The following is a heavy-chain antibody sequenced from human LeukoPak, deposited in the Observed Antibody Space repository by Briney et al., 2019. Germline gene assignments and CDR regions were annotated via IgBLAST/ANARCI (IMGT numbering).Heavy chain of an antibody. CDR2: ISNSGTII. D-gene: IGHD3-3*01. Sequence: SGGSLRLSCAASGFTFSDYYMSWIRQAPGKGLEWVSYISNSGTIISYADSVKGRFTISRDNTKNSLYLQMNSLRAEDTAIYYCARDERLLSFLKWGQGTLVTVSS. CDR3: ARDERLLSFLK. V-gene: IGHV3-11*01. CDR1: GFTFSDYY. J-gene: IGHJ4*02.